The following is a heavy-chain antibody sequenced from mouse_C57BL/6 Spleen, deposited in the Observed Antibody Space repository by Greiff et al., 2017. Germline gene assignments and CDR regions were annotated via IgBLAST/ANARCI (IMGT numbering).Heavy chain of an antibody. Sequence: EVKLMESGPGLVKPSPSLSLTCTVTGYSITSGYDWHLIRHFPGNNLEWMGYISYSGSTNYNPSLKSRISITHDTSKNLFFLKLNSVTTEDTATYYCAREGEYDYDGGNWFAYWGQGTLVTVSA. CDR1: GYSITSGYD. D-gene: IGHD2-4*01. CDR3: AREGEYDYDGGNWFAY. J-gene: IGHJ3*01. V-gene: IGHV3-1*01. CDR2: ISYSGST.